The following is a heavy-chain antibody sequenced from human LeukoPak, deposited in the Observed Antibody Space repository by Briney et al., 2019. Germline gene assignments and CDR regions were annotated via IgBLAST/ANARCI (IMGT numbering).Heavy chain of an antibody. D-gene: IGHD3-9*01. CDR1: GYTFTGYY. V-gene: IGHV1-2*06. CDR3: ARNRNPYIPIDKFDTYNWFDP. CDR2: INPNSGGT. Sequence: EASVKVSCKASGYTFTGYYMHWVRQAPGQGLEWMGRINPNSGGTNYAQKFQGRVTMTRDTSISTAYMELSRLRSDDTAVYYCARNRNPYIPIDKFDTYNWFDPWGQGTLVTVSS. J-gene: IGHJ5*02.